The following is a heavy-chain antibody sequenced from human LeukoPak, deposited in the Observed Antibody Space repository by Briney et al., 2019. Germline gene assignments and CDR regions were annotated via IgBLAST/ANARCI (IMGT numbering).Heavy chain of an antibody. CDR3: ARGARGSGTASDY. Sequence: GGSLRLSCEASGFTFDDYAMYWVRQAPGKGLEWVSGISWDSGNIGYAESVKGRFTISRDNAKNSLDLQMNSLRAEDTAVYYCARGARGSGTASDYWGQGTLVIVSS. V-gene: IGHV3-9*01. D-gene: IGHD3-10*01. J-gene: IGHJ4*02. CDR1: GFTFDDYA. CDR2: ISWDSGNI.